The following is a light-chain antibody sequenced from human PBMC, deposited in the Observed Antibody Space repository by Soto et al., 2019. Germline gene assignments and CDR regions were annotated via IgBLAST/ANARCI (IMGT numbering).Light chain of an antibody. CDR3: QQRSLLPPLT. CDR1: QSILSL. CDR2: DAS. Sequence: EIVLTQSPAVLPLSPGERATLFCRASQSILSLLAWYQQKPGQAPRLLIYDASNRATGIPARFSGSVSGTDFTLTISSLVPEDFAVYYCQQRSLLPPLTVRGGAKVDIK. J-gene: IGKJ4*01. V-gene: IGKV3-11*01.